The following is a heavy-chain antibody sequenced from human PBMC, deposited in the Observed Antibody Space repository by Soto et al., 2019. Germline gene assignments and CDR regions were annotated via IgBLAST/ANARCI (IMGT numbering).Heavy chain of an antibody. V-gene: IGHV4-34*01. CDR2: INHSGST. Sequence: SETLSLTCAVYGGSFSDYYWNWIRQPPGKGLVWIGEINHSGSTNYNPSLKSRVTISVDTSKNQFSLKLSSVTAADTAVYYCAGYSSDWYGGYYFDYWGQGTLVTVSS. CDR1: GGSFSDYY. D-gene: IGHD6-19*01. CDR3: AGYSSDWYGGYYFDY. J-gene: IGHJ4*02.